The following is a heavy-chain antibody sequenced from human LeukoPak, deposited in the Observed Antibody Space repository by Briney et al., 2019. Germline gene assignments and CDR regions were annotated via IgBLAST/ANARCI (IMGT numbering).Heavy chain of an antibody. Sequence: GGSLRLSCAASGFTFSSYSMNWVRQAPGKGLEWVSSISSSSSYIYYADSVKGRFTISRDNAKNSLYLQMNSLRAEDTAVYYCARESGYSYGYRSPFDYWGQGTLVTVSS. CDR2: ISSSSSYI. D-gene: IGHD5-18*01. CDR1: GFTFSSYS. CDR3: ARESGYSYGYRSPFDY. V-gene: IGHV3-21*04. J-gene: IGHJ4*02.